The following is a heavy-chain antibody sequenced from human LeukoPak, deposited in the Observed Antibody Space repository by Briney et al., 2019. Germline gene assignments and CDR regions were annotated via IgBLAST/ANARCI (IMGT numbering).Heavy chain of an antibody. Sequence: GRSLRLSCAASGFTFDDYAMHWVRQAPGKGLEWVSGISWNSGSIGYADSVKGRFTISRDNAKNSLYLQMNSLRAEDTAVYYCARARAVTRFHYWGQGTLVTVSS. CDR3: ARARAVTRFHY. V-gene: IGHV3-9*01. J-gene: IGHJ4*02. CDR1: GFTFDDYA. D-gene: IGHD3-16*01. CDR2: ISWNSGSI.